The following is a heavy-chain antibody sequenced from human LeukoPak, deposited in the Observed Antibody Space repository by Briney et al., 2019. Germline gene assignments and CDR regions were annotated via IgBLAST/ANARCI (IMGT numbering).Heavy chain of an antibody. CDR1: GFTFSSYA. CDR2: ISGSGGST. D-gene: IGHD4-17*01. V-gene: IGHV3-23*01. CDR3: ARVTTVTTWGHDAFDI. J-gene: IGHJ3*02. Sequence: PGGSLGLSCAASGFTFSSYAMSWVRQAPGKGLEWVSAISGSGGSTYYADSVKGRFTISRDNSKNTLYLQMNSLRAEDTAVYYCARVTTVTTWGHDAFDIWGQGTMVTVSS.